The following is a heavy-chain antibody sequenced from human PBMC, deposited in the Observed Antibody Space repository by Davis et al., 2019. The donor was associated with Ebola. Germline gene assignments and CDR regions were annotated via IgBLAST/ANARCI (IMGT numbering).Heavy chain of an antibody. CDR2: IIPILGIA. J-gene: IGHJ5*02. D-gene: IGHD2-8*01. Sequence: SVKVSCQASGYTFTSSGISWVRQAPGQGLEWMGRIIPILGIANYAQKFQGRVTITADKSTSTAYMELSSLRSEDTAVYYCAREYCTNGVCYPAHNWFDPWGQGTLVTVSS. CDR1: GYTFTSSG. V-gene: IGHV1-69*04. CDR3: AREYCTNGVCYPAHNWFDP.